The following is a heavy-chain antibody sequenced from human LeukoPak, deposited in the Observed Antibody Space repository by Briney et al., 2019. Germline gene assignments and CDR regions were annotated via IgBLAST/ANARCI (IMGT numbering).Heavy chain of an antibody. CDR1: GFTFDDYA. J-gene: IGHJ6*02. CDR2: ISWNSGSI. Sequence: GRSLRLSCAASGFTFDDYAMHWVRQAPGKGLEWVSGISWNSGSIGYADSVKGRFTISRDNAKNSLYLQMNSLRAEDTALYYCAKATGSRWAYYGMDVWGQGTTVTVSS. CDR3: AKATGSRWAYYGMDV. D-gene: IGHD6-19*01. V-gene: IGHV3-9*01.